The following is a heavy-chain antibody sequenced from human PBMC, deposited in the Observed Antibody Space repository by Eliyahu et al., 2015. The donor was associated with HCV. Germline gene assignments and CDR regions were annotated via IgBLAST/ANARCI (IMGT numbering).Heavy chain of an antibody. CDR1: GFTFSSYA. CDR3: ARDLSQGGYYYGMDV. CDR2: ISYDGSNK. D-gene: IGHD3-16*01. Sequence: QVQLVESGGGVVQPGRSLRLSCAASGFTFSSYAMHWVRQAPGKGLEWVAVISYDGSNKYYADSVKGRFTISRDNSKNTLYLQMNSLRAEDTAVYYCARDLSQGGYYYGMDVWGQGTTVTVSS. J-gene: IGHJ6*02. V-gene: IGHV3-30-3*01.